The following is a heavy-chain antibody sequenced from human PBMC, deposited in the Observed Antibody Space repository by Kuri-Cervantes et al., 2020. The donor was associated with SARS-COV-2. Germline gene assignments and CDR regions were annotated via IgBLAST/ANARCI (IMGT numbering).Heavy chain of an antibody. CDR1: GGSISSYY. Sequence: GSLRLSCTVSGGSISSYYWSWIRQPAGKGLEWIGRIYTSGSTNYNPSLKSRVTMSVDTSKNQFSLKLSSVTAADTAVYYCARDSSIGINDIWGQGTMVTVSS. V-gene: IGHV4-4*07. J-gene: IGHJ3*02. CDR2: IYTSGST. CDR3: ARDSSIGINDI. D-gene: IGHD6-6*01.